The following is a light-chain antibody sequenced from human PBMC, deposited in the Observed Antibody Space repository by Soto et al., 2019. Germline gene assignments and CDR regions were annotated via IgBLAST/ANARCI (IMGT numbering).Light chain of an antibody. V-gene: IGKV3-15*01. CDR1: QSVNSD. CDR2: RAS. J-gene: IGKJ1*01. Sequence: ETVMTQSPATLSVSPGERATLSCRASQSVNSDLAWFQKKPGQAPRLLIYRASTRATGIPARFSGGGSGTESTLTISSLQSEDFAVYYCQQHDNWPRTFGQGNKV. CDR3: QQHDNWPRT.